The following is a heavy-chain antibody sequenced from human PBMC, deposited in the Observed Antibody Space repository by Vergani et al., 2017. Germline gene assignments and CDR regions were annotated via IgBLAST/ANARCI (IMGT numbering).Heavy chain of an antibody. CDR3: ASQNGGYYYDSSGTLSDI. D-gene: IGHD3-22*01. CDR2: ISWNSGSI. CDR1: GFTFDDYA. Sequence: EVQLVESGGGLVQPGRSLRLSCAASGFTFDDYAMHWVRQAPGKGLEWVSGISWNSGSIGYVDSVKGRFTISRDNAKNSLYLQMNSLRAEDTALYYCASQNGGYYYDSSGTLSDIWGQGTMVTVSS. V-gene: IGHV3-9*01. J-gene: IGHJ3*02.